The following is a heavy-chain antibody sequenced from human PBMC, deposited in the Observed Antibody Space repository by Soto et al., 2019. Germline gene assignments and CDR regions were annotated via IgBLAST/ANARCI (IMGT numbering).Heavy chain of an antibody. D-gene: IGHD3-22*01. J-gene: IGHJ4*02. CDR3: AKDLPDYYHSSGYYATFDY. CDR1: GFTFSSYA. Sequence: EVQLLESGGGLVQPGGSLRLSCAASGFTFSSYAMSWVREAPGKGLEWVSAISWSGGSTYYGDSGKGRFTISRDNSKNPLYLQMNSLRAEDTAVYYCAKDLPDYYHSSGYYATFDYWGQGTLVTVSS. V-gene: IGHV3-23*01. CDR2: ISWSGGST.